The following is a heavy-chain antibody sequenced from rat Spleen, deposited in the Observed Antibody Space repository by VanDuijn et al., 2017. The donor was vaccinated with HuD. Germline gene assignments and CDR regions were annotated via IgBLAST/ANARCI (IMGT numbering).Heavy chain of an antibody. CDR1: AYSITSSYR. J-gene: IGHJ2*01. V-gene: IGHV3-3*01. CDR2: INSAGST. CDR3: AREGDGYSPTPFDY. D-gene: IGHD1-12*03. Sequence: EVQLQESGPGLVKPSQSLSLTCSVTAYSITSSYRWNWIRKFPGNKLEWMGYINSAGSTNYNPSLKSRISITRDTSKNQFFLQVNSVTTEDTATYYCAREGDGYSPTPFDYWGQGVMVTVSS.